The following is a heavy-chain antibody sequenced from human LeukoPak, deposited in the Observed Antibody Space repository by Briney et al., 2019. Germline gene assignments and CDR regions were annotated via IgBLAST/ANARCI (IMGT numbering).Heavy chain of an antibody. J-gene: IGHJ4*02. D-gene: IGHD2-2*01. Sequence: PGRSLRLSCAASGFTFSSYGMHWVRQAPGKGLEWVAVIWYDGSNKYCADSVKGRFTISRDNSKNTLYLQMNSLRAEDTAVYYCAKDWDCSSTSCSFYFDYWGQGTLVTVSS. CDR2: IWYDGSNK. V-gene: IGHV3-33*06. CDR3: AKDWDCSSTSCSFYFDY. CDR1: GFTFSSYG.